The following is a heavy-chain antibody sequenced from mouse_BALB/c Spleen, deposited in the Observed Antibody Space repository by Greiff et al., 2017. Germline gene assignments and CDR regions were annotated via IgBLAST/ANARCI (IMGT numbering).Heavy chain of an antibody. D-gene: IGHD2-4*01. CDR2: IYPYNGGT. V-gene: IGHV1S29*02. J-gene: IGHJ3*01. Sequence: EVQRVESGPELVKPGASVKISCKASGYTFTDYNMHWVKQSHGKSLEWIGYIYPYNGGTGYNQKFKSKATLTVDNSSSTAYKELRSLTSEDSAVYYCARSTMITTWFAYWGQGTLVTVSA. CDR1: GYTFTDYN. CDR3: ARSTMITTWFAY.